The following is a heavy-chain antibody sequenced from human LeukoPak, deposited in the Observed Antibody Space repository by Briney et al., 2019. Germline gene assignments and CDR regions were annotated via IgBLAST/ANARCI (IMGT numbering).Heavy chain of an antibody. V-gene: IGHV1-69*06. Sequence: ASVKVSCKASGCTFSSYAISWVRQAPGQGLEWMGGINPICGTANYAQKFQGRLTITADNSMSTAYMELSSLRSEDTAVYDCAQTGRLEMATTDYFHYWGQETLVTVSS. J-gene: IGHJ4*02. CDR3: AQTGRLEMATTDYFHY. CDR2: INPICGTA. CDR1: GCTFSSYA. D-gene: IGHD5-24*01.